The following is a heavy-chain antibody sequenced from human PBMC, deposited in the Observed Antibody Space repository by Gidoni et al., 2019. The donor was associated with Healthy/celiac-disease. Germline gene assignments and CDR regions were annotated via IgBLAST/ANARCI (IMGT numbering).Heavy chain of an antibody. CDR3: ARGGDGDYVRWFDP. Sequence: QVQLQESGPGLVKPSETLSLTCTVSVGSISSYYWSWIRQPPGKGLVWIGYIYYSGSTNYNPSLKSRVTISVDTSKNQFSLKLSSVTAADTAVYYCARGGDGDYVRWFDPWGQGTLVTVSS. J-gene: IGHJ5*02. D-gene: IGHD4-17*01. V-gene: IGHV4-59*01. CDR2: IYYSGST. CDR1: VGSISSYY.